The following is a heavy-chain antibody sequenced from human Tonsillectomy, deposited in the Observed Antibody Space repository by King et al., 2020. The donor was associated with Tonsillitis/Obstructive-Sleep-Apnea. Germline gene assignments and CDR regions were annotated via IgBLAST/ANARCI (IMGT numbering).Heavy chain of an antibody. Sequence: VQLVESGGGLVQPGGSLRLSCSASGFTFSSYAMHWVRQAPGKGLEYVSAISSNGGSTYYADSVKGRFTIFSDNSKNTLYLQMSSLRAEDTVVYYCVKGGIRDTYYDYIWGSYRYSNDAFDIWGQGTMVTVSS. CDR2: ISSNGGST. CDR1: GFTFSSYA. V-gene: IGHV3-64D*06. J-gene: IGHJ3*02. CDR3: VKGGIRDTYYDYIWGSYRYSNDAFDI. D-gene: IGHD3-16*02.